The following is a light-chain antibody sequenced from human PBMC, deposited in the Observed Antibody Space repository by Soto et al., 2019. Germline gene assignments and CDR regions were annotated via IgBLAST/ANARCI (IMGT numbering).Light chain of an antibody. CDR3: EQYSKWPLFT. CDR2: GAS. CDR1: QSVSSN. V-gene: IGKV3-15*01. J-gene: IGKJ3*01. Sequence: EIVMTQSPATLSVSPGERATLSCRASQSVSSNLAWYQQRPGQPPRLLIYGASTRATGNQVRFSGSGSGTEFTLTISSLPSEDFAVYYCEQYSKWPLFTFGPGTRVDIK.